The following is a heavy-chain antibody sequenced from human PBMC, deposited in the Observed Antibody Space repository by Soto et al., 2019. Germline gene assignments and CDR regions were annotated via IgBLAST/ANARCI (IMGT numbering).Heavy chain of an antibody. V-gene: IGHV4-59*08. CDR2: IYYSGST. J-gene: IGHJ4*02. CDR1: GGSISSYY. Sequence: PXXTLSLPCTVSGGSISSYYCRWIRQPPGKGLEWIGYIYYSGSTNYNPSLKSRVTISVDTSKNQFSLKLSSVTAADTAVYYCARRYGYYFDYWGQGTLVTVSS. D-gene: IGHD5-18*01. CDR3: ARRYGYYFDY.